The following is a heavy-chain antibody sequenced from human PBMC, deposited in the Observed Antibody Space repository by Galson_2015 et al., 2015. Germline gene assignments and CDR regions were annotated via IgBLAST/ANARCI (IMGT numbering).Heavy chain of an antibody. CDR3: ARSDRGSSIQRTPSRLDY. V-gene: IGHV3-33*08. D-gene: IGHD2-15*01. J-gene: IGHJ4*02. Sequence: SLRLSCAASGFTFSSYRMNWVRQAPGKGLEWVAVIWYDGSNKYYADSVKGRFTISRDNSKNTLYLQMNSLRAEDTAVYYCARSDRGSSIQRTPSRLDYWGQGTLVTVSS. CDR1: GFTFSSYR. CDR2: IWYDGSNK.